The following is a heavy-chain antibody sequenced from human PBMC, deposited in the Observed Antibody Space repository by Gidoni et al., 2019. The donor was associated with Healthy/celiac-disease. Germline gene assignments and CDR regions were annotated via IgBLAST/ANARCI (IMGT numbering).Heavy chain of an antibody. CDR2: ISSLSSTI. V-gene: IGHV3-11*01. Sequence: QVQLVESGAGLVKPAGSLRLSCAASVFTFSDYYLSWIRQAPGQELAWSSYISSLSSTISYADSVKDSITISRDNAKNSLYLQMNSLRAEDTAVYYCARDRVGLVEPHGLDYWGQGTLVTVSS. D-gene: IGHD2-8*02. J-gene: IGHJ4*02. CDR1: VFTFSDYY. CDR3: ARDRVGLVEPHGLDY.